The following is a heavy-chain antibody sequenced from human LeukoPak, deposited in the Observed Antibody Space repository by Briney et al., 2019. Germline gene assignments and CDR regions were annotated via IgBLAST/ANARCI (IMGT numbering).Heavy chain of an antibody. CDR2: ILDSGYST. CDR1: GFTFSSYA. CDR3: AKLGGHPLHNYYVGV. V-gene: IGHV3-23*01. J-gene: IGHJ6*03. Sequence: GGSLRLSCAASGFTFSSYAMSWVRQAPGKGLEWVSAILDSGYSTYYANSAKGRFTISRDNSNNTLYLQMNSLRAEGTAVYYWAKLGGHPLHNYYVGVWGKGTTVAVSS. D-gene: IGHD3-16*01.